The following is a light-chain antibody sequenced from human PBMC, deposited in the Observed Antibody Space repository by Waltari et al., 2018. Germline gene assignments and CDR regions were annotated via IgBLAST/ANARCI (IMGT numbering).Light chain of an antibody. V-gene: IGKV1-39*01. CDR1: QSITNY. Sequence: DIQMTQSPSSLSASVGDRVTITCRASQSITNYLNWYQQKPGKAPKLLIYRASGLQSGVPSRFSGVGSGTDFTLTIFTLQPEDFAIYYCQQSYSAPWTFGQGTKVEVK. CDR2: RAS. J-gene: IGKJ1*01. CDR3: QQSYSAPWT.